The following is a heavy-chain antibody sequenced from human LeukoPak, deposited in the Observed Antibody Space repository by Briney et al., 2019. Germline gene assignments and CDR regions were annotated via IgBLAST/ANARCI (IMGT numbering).Heavy chain of an antibody. CDR3: ARRYGRPFDY. CDR2: IYPGDSDT. V-gene: IGHV5-51*01. CDR1: EYTFNSYW. D-gene: IGHD4-17*01. J-gene: IGHJ4*02. Sequence: GESLKISCXGSEYTFNSYWIAWVREMPGKGLEWMGIIYPGDSDTRYSPSFQGQVTISADKSTSTAYLQWSSLKASDTAMYYCARRYGRPFDYWGQGTLVTVSS.